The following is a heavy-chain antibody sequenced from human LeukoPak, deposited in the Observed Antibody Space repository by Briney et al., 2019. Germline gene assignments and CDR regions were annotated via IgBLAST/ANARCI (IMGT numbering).Heavy chain of an antibody. Sequence: ASVKVSCKASGYTFSSYAMNWVRQAPGQGLEWMGWINTNTGNPTYSQGFTGRFVFSLDTSDSTEYTQIRRIHGEHTDVYSCASSTNDGDYLGVGSDYWGQGTLVTVSS. CDR2: INTNTGNP. V-gene: IGHV7-4-1*01. CDR1: GYTFSSYA. D-gene: IGHD4-17*01. J-gene: IGHJ4*02. CDR3: ASSTNDGDYLGVGSDY.